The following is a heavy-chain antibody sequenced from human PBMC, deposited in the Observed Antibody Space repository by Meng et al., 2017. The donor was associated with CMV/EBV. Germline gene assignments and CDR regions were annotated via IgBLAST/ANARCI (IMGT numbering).Heavy chain of an antibody. V-gene: IGHV4-34*01. CDR1: GGSFRGYY. CDR3: ATRLVPATEYNWFDP. J-gene: IGHJ5*02. Sequence: VYGGSFRGYYWSWIRQPPGKGLEWIGEINHSGSTNYNPSLKSRVTISVDTSKNQFSLKLSSVTAADTAVYYCATRLVPATEYNWFDPWGQGTLVTVSS. CDR2: INHSGST. D-gene: IGHD2-2*01.